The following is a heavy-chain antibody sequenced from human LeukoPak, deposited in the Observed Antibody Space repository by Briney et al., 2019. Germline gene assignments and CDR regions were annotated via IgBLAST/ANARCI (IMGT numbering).Heavy chain of an antibody. CDR2: INNSGTT. Sequence: SSETLSLTCAVYGGSFNGYYWSWIRQRPGQGLEWMGKINNSGTTNYHQSLKSRVTISVDTSKHQFSLKQNSVTAADTAVYYCASVRGSSHDYGSGSYYIYWGRGTMVSVPS. CDR3: ASVRGSSHDYGSGSYYIY. CDR1: GGSFNGYY. D-gene: IGHD3-10*01. V-gene: IGHV4-34*01. J-gene: IGHJ4*02.